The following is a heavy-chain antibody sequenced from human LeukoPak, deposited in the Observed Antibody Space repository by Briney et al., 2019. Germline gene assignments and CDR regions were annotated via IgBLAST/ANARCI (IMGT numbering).Heavy chain of an antibody. D-gene: IGHD3-3*01. Sequence: SQTLSLTCTVSGGSISRADYYWSWIRQPPGKGLEWIGYIYYCGSTYYNPSLKSRATISVDTSKSQFSLKLSSVTAADTAVYYCARDSDFWSGYYYFDYWGQGTLVTVSS. CDR1: GGSISRADYY. CDR2: IYYCGST. J-gene: IGHJ4*02. CDR3: ARDSDFWSGYYYFDY. V-gene: IGHV4-30-4*08.